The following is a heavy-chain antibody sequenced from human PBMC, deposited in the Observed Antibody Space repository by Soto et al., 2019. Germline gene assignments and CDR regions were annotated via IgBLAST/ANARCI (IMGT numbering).Heavy chain of an antibody. CDR2: VSGSGSYT. CDR3: ARVGGGSDDAFDI. CDR1: RFIFSDYY. D-gene: IGHD2-15*01. V-gene: IGHV3-11*06. J-gene: IGHJ3*02. Sequence: PGGSLRLSCAASRFIFSDYYMSWIRQAPGKGLEWVSYVSGSGSYTNYADSVKGRFTISRDNAKNSLYLQMNSLRAEDTAVYYCARVGGGSDDAFDIWGQGTMVT.